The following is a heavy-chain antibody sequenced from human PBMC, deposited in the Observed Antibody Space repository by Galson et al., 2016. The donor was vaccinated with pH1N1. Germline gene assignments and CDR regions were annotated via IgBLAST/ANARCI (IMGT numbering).Heavy chain of an antibody. Sequence: SLRLSCAASGFTFSSYGMHWVRQAPGKGLQWVAVMTYDGSNAYYADSVKGRFTISRDNAKNSLYLQMNSLRAEDTALYYCAKVQGVLSGYYDYWVQGTLVTVSS. D-gene: IGHD3-3*01. J-gene: IGHJ4*02. CDR2: MTYDGSNA. CDR3: AKVQGVLSGYYDY. CDR1: GFTFSSYG. V-gene: IGHV3-30*18.